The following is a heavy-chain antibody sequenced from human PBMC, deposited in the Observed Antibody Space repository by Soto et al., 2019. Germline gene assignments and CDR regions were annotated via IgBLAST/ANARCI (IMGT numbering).Heavy chain of an antibody. CDR2: INAGNGNT. Sequence: ASGKVSCKSSGYTFTSYAMHGVRQPPGQRLEWMGWINAGNGNTKYSQKFQGRVSITRDTPASTAYMELSSVRYEETAVYYCERFPRGYGMDVWGQGTTVTVSS. CDR1: GYTFTSYA. V-gene: IGHV1-3*01. D-gene: IGHD3-10*01. CDR3: ERFPRGYGMDV. J-gene: IGHJ6*02.